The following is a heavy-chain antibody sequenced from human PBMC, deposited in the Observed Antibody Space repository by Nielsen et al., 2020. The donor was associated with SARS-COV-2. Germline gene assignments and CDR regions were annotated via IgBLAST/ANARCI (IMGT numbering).Heavy chain of an antibody. J-gene: IGHJ4*02. CDR3: ARETGHYYDV. V-gene: IGHV4-34*01. CDR1: GGSFSGYY. CDR2: INHSGST. Sequence: SETLSLTCAVYGGSFSGYYWSWIRQPPGKGLEWIGEINHSGSTNYNPSLKSRVTISVDTSKNQFSLKLGSVTAADTAVYYCARETGHYYDVWGQGTLVTVSS.